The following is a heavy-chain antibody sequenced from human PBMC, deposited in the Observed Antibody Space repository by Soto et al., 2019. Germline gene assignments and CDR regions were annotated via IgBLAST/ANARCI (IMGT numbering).Heavy chain of an antibody. CDR3: ARGQPGLFSFDS. D-gene: IGHD3-9*01. CDR1: GGSVSSDFSS. CDR2: IYHSGSS. V-gene: IGHV4-30-2*01. J-gene: IGHJ4*02. Sequence: QLQLQESGSGLVKPSQTLSLTCGVSGGSVSSDFSSWIWIRQTSGKGLEWIGYIYHSGSSYFNPSLVSRGSISIDTSNNQFSLNLTSVTAADTAAYYCARGQPGLFSFDSWGQGILVTVSS.